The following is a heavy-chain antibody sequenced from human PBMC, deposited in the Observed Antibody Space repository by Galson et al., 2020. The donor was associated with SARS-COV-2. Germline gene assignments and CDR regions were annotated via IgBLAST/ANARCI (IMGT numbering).Heavy chain of an antibody. CDR3: AKSLNTGSYYGYDAFEI. CDR2: IFPGDSEN. V-gene: IGHV5-51*01. J-gene: IGHJ3*02. CDR1: GYTFTSYW. Sequence: GESLKIYCKGSGYTFTSYWIGWVRQMPGKGLEWMGIIFPGDSENRYSPSFQGQVTISADKSINTAYLQWTSLKASDTAMYYCAKSLNTGSYYGYDAFEIWGQGTVVTVSS. D-gene: IGHD1-26*01.